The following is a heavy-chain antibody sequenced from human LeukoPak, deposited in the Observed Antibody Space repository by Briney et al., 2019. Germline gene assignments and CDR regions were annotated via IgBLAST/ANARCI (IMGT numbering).Heavy chain of an antibody. CDR1: NGSISPYF. CDR2: IYYSGST. CDR3: ARRQTYFDY. J-gene: IGHJ4*02. V-gene: IGHV4-59*08. Sequence: SETLSLTWTVSNGSISPYFWSWIRQPPGKGLEWIGYIYYSGSTKYNPSLKSRVTISLDTSKKQFSLKLSSVTAADTALYYCARRQTYFDYWGQGTLVTVSS.